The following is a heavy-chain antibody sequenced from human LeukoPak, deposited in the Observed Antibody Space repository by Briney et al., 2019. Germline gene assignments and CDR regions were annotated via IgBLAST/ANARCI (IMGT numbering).Heavy chain of an antibody. Sequence: SETLSLTCTVSGGSISSYYWSWIRQPPGKGLEWIGYIYYSGGTNYNPSLKSRVTISVDTSKNQFSLKLSSVTAADTAVYYCARACPYSGSCYFDYWGQGTLVTVSS. CDR3: ARACPYSGSCYFDY. V-gene: IGHV4-59*01. D-gene: IGHD1-26*01. CDR1: GGSISSYY. J-gene: IGHJ4*02. CDR2: IYYSGGT.